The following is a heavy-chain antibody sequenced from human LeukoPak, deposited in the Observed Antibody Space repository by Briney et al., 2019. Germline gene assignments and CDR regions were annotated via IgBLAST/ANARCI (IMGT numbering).Heavy chain of an antibody. V-gene: IGHV1-69*13. CDR3: ARGGRQSWFDL. CDR1: GYTFTSYG. CDR2: IIPPSGPA. D-gene: IGHD6-25*01. J-gene: IGHJ5*02. Sequence: GASVKVSCKASGYTFTSYGISWIRQAPGHGLEWMGGIIPPSGPASYADKFQARVTITADESTSTGYMELTNLRSDDTAVYFCARGGRQSWFDLWGQGTLVTVSS.